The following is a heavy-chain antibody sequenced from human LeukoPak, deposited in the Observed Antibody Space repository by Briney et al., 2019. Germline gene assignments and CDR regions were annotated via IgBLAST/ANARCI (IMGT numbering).Heavy chain of an antibody. V-gene: IGHV3-23*01. CDR3: AKALYGGHDY. Sequence: QSGGSLRLSCAASGFTFSTYAMSWVRQAPGKGLECVSALSGNGNTIYYADSVKGRFTTSRDNSKNTLSLQMNSLRAEDTAVYYCAKALYGGHDYWGQGTLVTVSS. J-gene: IGHJ4*02. CDR1: GFTFSTYA. D-gene: IGHD4-23*01. CDR2: LSGNGNTI.